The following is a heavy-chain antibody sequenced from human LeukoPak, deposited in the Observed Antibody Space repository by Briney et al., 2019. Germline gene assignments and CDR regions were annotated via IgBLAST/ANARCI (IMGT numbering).Heavy chain of an antibody. V-gene: IGHV4-61*01. CDR1: GGSVSSGSYY. CDR2: IYYSGST. J-gene: IGHJ4*02. D-gene: IGHD3-22*01. Sequence: SETLSLTCTVSGGSVSSGSYYWSWIRQPPGKGLEWIGYIYYSGSTNYNPSLKSRVTISVDTSKNQFSLKLSSVTAADTAVYYCARDYYDSSGYYVYWGQGTLVTVSS. CDR3: ARDYYDSSGYYVY.